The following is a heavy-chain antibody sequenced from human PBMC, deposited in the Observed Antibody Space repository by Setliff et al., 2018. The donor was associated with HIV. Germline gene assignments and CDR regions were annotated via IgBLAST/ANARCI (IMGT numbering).Heavy chain of an antibody. CDR3: TREPTRYTNSPRGRYFQY. CDR2: IEQDGSET. V-gene: IGHV3-7*01. D-gene: IGHD2-2*02. CDR1: GFTFSSYW. J-gene: IGHJ1*01. Sequence: GGSLRLSCAASGFTFSSYWMSWVRQAPGKGLEWVANIEQDGSETYYVDSVKGRFTISRDNAKNPLYLQMNSLRAEDTAVYYCTREPTRYTNSPRGRYFQYWGQGTLVTVSS.